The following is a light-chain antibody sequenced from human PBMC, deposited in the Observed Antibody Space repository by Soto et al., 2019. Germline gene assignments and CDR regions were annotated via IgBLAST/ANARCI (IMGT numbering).Light chain of an antibody. CDR3: QQRSNWLT. CDR1: QSISRY. V-gene: IGKV3-11*01. CDR2: DAS. J-gene: IGKJ4*01. Sequence: EIVLTQSPATLFLSPGERATLSCRASQSISRYLAWYQQKPGQAPRLLIYDASNRATGIPARFSGSGSGTDFTLTISSLEAQDFAVYYCQQRSNWLTFGGGTKVDIK.